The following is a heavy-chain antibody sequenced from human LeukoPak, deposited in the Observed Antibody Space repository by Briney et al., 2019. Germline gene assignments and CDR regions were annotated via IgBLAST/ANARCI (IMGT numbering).Heavy chain of an antibody. CDR3: ARRVGIAARRWFDP. J-gene: IGHJ5*02. V-gene: IGHV4-39*07. CDR2: FYYSGST. D-gene: IGHD6-6*01. Sequence: SETLSLTCTFSGGSISSTNYYWAWIRQPPGEGLEWIGSFYYSGSTYYNPSLKSRVTISVDTSKNQFSLKLSSVTAADTAVYYCARRVGIAARRWFDPWGQGTLVTVSS. CDR1: GGSISSTNYY.